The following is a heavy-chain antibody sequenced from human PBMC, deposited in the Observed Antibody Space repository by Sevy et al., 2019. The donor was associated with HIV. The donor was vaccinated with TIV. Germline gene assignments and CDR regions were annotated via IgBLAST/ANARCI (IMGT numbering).Heavy chain of an antibody. CDR1: GGTFSSYA. CDR2: IIPIFGTA. Sequence: ASVKVSCKASGGTFSSYAISWVRQAPGQGLEWMGGIIPIFGTANYVQKFQGRVTITAGESTSTAYMELSSLRSEDTAVYYCARGNSNYVYYYYGMDVWGQGTTVTVSS. V-gene: IGHV1-69*13. D-gene: IGHD4-4*01. J-gene: IGHJ6*02. CDR3: ARGNSNYVYYYYGMDV.